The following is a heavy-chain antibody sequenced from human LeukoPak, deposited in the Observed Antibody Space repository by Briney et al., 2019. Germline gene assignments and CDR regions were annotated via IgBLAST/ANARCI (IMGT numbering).Heavy chain of an antibody. J-gene: IGHJ4*02. D-gene: IGHD3-3*01. V-gene: IGHV4-34*01. CDR1: GGSFSGYY. CDR2: INHSGST. CDR3: ARVSKLRFLEWLLDY. Sequence: SETLSLTCAVYGGSFSGYYWSWIRQPPGKGLEWIGEINHSGSTNYNPSLKSRVTISVDTSKNQFSLKLSSVTAADTAAYYCARVSKLRFLEWLLDYWGQGTLVTVSS.